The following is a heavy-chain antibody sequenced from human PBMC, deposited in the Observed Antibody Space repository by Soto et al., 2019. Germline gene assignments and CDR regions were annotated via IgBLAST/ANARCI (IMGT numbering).Heavy chain of an antibody. Sequence: ASVKVSCKASGYTFTSYGISWLRQAPGQGLEWMGWISAYNGNTNYAQNLQGRVTMTTDTSTSTAYMELRSLRSDDTAVYYCASDRVVTTSHYYYGMDVWGQGTTVTVSS. V-gene: IGHV1-18*01. CDR2: ISAYNGNT. D-gene: IGHD2-21*02. J-gene: IGHJ6*02. CDR3: ASDRVVTTSHYYYGMDV. CDR1: GYTFTSYG.